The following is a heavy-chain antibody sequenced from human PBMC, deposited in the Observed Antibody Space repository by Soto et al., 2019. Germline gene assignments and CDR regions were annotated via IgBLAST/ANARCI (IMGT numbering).Heavy chain of an antibody. Sequence: PSETLSLTCTVSGGSISSYYWSWIRPPPGKGLEWIGYIYYSGSTNYNPSLKSRVTISVDTSKNQFSLKLSSVTAADTAVYYCARERERSGGGRYYYYGMDVWGQGTTVTVSS. CDR3: ARERERSGGGRYYYYGMDV. CDR1: GGSISSYY. CDR2: IYYSGST. V-gene: IGHV4-59*01. D-gene: IGHD1-26*01. J-gene: IGHJ6*02.